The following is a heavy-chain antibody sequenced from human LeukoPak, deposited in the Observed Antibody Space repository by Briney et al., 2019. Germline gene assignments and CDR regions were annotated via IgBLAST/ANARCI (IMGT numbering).Heavy chain of an antibody. Sequence: GGSLRLSCAASGFTFSSYAMSWVRQAPGKGPEWVSAISGSGGSTYYADSVKGRFTISRDNSKNTLYLQMNSLRAEDTAVYYCAKDRRSGSYTFDYWGQGTLVTVSS. CDR1: GFTFSSYA. V-gene: IGHV3-23*01. J-gene: IGHJ4*02. CDR3: AKDRRSGSYTFDY. D-gene: IGHD1-26*01. CDR2: ISGSGGST.